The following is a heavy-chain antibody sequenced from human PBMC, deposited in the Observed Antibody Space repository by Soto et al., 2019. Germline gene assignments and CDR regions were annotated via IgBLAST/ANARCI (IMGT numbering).Heavy chain of an antibody. CDR1: GFSLSTSGVG. V-gene: IGHV2-5*02. D-gene: IGHD3-10*01. J-gene: IGHJ4*02. CDR3: AHTGGSGYFDY. Sequence: QITLKESGPTLVKPTQTLTLTCTFSGFSLSTSGVGVGWIRQPPGKALEWLALIYWDDDKRYSPSLKSRLTITKDTSKNQVVLTMTNMDPVNTATYYCAHTGGSGYFDYWAREPWSPSPQ. CDR2: IYWDDDK.